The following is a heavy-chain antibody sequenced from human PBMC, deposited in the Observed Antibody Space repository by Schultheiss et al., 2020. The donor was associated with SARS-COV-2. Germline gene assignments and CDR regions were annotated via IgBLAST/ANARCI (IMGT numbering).Heavy chain of an antibody. CDR1: GFTFSNAW. Sequence: GGSLRLSCAASGFTFSNAWMSWVRQAPGKGLEWVGRIRSKTDGGTIDYAAPVRGRFTISRDDSRSTLYLQMNSLKTEDTGVYHCAKTTLNFYYYYYGMDVWGQGTTVTVSS. CDR2: IRSKTDGGTI. J-gene: IGHJ6*02. V-gene: IGHV3-15*01. CDR3: AKTTLNFYYYYYGMDV. D-gene: IGHD4-11*01.